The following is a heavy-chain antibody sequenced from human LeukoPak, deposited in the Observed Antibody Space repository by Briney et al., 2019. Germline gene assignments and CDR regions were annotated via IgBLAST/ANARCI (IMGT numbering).Heavy chain of an antibody. D-gene: IGHD6-19*01. CDR3: ARPRTHNKQWLVNPLGY. CDR1: RDTFTGYY. J-gene: IGHJ4*02. CDR2: INPNSGAT. V-gene: IGHV1-2*02. Sequence: ASVKVSCKASRDTFTGYYMHWVRQAPGQGLEWMWWINPNSGATHYAQKFQGRVTMTRDTSISTAYMELSRLRSDDTAVYYCARPRTHNKQWLVNPLGYWGQGTLVTVSS.